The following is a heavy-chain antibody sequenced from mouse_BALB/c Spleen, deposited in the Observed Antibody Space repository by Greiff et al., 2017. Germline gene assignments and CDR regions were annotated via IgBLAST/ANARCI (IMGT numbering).Heavy chain of an antibody. CDR1: GYTFTSYW. V-gene: IGHV1S81*02. Sequence: QVQLQQPGAELVKPGASVKLSCKASGYTFTSYWMHWVKQRPGQGLEWIGEINPSNGRTNYNEKFKSKATLTVDKSSSTAYMQLSSLTSEDSAVYYCATYYGNYDWLAYWGQGTLVTVSA. CDR2: INPSNGRT. D-gene: IGHD2-10*01. CDR3: ATYYGNYDWLAY. J-gene: IGHJ3*01.